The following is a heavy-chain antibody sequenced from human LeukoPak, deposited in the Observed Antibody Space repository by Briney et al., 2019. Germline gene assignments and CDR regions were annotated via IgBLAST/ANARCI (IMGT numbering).Heavy chain of an antibody. CDR1: GFTFSTHD. D-gene: IGHD1-26*01. Sequence: GGSLRLSCAASGFTFSTHDMHWVRQATGKGLEWVSGVGTVGDTYYLGSVKGRFTIPRDNAKNSLYLQMNSLKAGDTAVYYCVRGDVGFDPWGQGTLVTVSS. V-gene: IGHV3-13*01. CDR3: VRGDVGFDP. CDR2: VGTVGDT. J-gene: IGHJ5*02.